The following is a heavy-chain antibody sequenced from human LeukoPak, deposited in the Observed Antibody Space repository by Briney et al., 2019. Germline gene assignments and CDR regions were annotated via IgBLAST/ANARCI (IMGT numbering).Heavy chain of an antibody. V-gene: IGHV3-74*01. J-gene: IGHJ6*02. CDR3: ARIDITIFGVVINGMDV. Sequence: PGGSLRLSCAASGFTFSSYWMHWVRKAPGKGLVWVSRINSDGSSTSYADSVKGRFTISRDNAKNTLYLQMNSLRAEDTAVYYCARIDITIFGVVINGMDVWGQGTTVTVSS. CDR2: INSDGSST. D-gene: IGHD3-3*01. CDR1: GFTFSSYW.